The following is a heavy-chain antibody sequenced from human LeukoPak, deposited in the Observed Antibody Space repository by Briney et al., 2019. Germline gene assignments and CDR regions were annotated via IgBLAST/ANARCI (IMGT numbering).Heavy chain of an antibody. Sequence: GGSLRLSCAASGFTFSNAWMSWVRQAPGKGLEWVSAISGSGGSTYYADSVKGRFTISRDNSKNTLYLQMNSLRAEDTAVYYCAKDVGRDGYNFDYWGQGTLVTVSS. CDR1: GFTFSNAW. D-gene: IGHD5-24*01. CDR3: AKDVGRDGYNFDY. J-gene: IGHJ4*02. V-gene: IGHV3-23*01. CDR2: ISGSGGST.